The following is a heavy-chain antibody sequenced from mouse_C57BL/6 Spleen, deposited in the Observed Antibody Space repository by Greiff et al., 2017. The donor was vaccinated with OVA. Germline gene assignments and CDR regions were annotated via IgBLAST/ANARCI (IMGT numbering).Heavy chain of an antibody. CDR3: ARDYYDYDEGGFDY. J-gene: IGHJ2*01. D-gene: IGHD2-4*01. V-gene: IGHV5-16*01. CDR2: INYDGSST. Sequence: EVMLVESEGGLVQPGSSMKLSCTASGFTFSDYYMAWVRQFPEKGLEWVANINYDGSSTYYLASLKSRFIISRDNAKNILYLQMSSLKSEDTATYYCARDYYDYDEGGFDYWGQGTTLTVAS. CDR1: GFTFSDYY.